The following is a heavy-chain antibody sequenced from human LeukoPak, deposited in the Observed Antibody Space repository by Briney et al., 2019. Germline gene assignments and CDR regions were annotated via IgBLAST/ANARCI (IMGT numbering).Heavy chain of an antibody. J-gene: IGHJ4*02. CDR3: ASGGHYYDSSGCDY. CDR2: ISSSSSYI. Sequence: PGGSLRLSCAASGFTFSSYSMNWVRQAPGKGLEWVSSISSSSSYIYYADSVKGRFTISRDNAKNSLYLQMNSLRAEDTAVYYCASGGHYYDSSGCDYWGQGTLVTVSS. V-gene: IGHV3-21*01. CDR1: GFTFSSYS. D-gene: IGHD3-22*01.